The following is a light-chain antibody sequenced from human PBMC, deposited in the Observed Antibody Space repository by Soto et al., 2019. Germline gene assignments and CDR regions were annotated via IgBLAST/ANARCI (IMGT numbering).Light chain of an antibody. CDR3: QQYESYSPLT. J-gene: IGKJ4*01. V-gene: IGKV1D-16*01. CDR1: QGINSW. Sequence: DIHMTRSPSSLSAYVGNRITITCRASQGINSWLAWYQHKPEKPPKSLIYGAYSLESGVPSRSSGRRSGTEFTLTIAGLQPEDFATYYYQQYESYSPLTFGGGTKVDI. CDR2: GAY.